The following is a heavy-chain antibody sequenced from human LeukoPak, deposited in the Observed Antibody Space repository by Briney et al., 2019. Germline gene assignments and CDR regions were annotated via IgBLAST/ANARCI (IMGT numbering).Heavy chain of an antibody. Sequence: PGGSLRLSCAASGFTFSSYGMHWVRQAPGKGLEWVAFIRYDGSNKYYADSVKGRFTISRGNSKNTLYLQMNSLRAEDTAVYYCAKVWDYDFWSGYTLDAFDIWGQGTMVTVSS. V-gene: IGHV3-30*02. CDR2: IRYDGSNK. CDR1: GFTFSSYG. J-gene: IGHJ3*02. D-gene: IGHD3-3*01. CDR3: AKVWDYDFWSGYTLDAFDI.